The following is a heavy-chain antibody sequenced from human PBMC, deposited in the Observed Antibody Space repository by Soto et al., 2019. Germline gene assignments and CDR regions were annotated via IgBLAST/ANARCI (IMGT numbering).Heavy chain of an antibody. D-gene: IGHD6-19*01. CDR2: IIPIFSTA. CDR1: GGTFSSYA. Sequence: QVQLVQSGAEVKKPGSSVKVSCKASGGTFSSYAISWVRQAPGQGLEWMGGIIPIFSTANYAQKFQGRVTITADESTSTAYMELSSLRSEDTAVYYCARVVRDSSGWSDYYHHYGMDVWGQGTTVTVCS. V-gene: IGHV1-69*12. CDR3: ARVVRDSSGWSDYYHHYGMDV. J-gene: IGHJ6*02.